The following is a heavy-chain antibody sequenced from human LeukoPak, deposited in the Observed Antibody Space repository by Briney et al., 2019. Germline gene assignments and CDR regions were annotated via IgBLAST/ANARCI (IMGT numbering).Heavy chain of an antibody. D-gene: IGHD3-22*01. CDR1: EFTFFTYW. J-gene: IGHJ3*02. V-gene: IGHV3-7*01. CDR3: ARDGAPMIVVMNDAFDI. Sequence: GGSLRPSCAASEFTFFTYWMSWVRQAPGKGLEWVANIKQDGSEKYYVDSVKGRFTISRDNAKNSLYLQMNSLRAEDTAVYYCARDGAPMIVVMNDAFDIWGQGTMVTVSS. CDR2: IKQDGSEK.